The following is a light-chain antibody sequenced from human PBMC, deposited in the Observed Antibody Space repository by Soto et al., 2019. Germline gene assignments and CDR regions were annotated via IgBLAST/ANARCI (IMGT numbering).Light chain of an antibody. CDR1: QSISTY. V-gene: IGKV1-39*01. Sequence: DIQMTQSPSSLSASVGDRVTITCRASQSISTYLDWYQQKPGKAPKLLIYAASTLQIGVPSRFSGSGSGTVARLTSSSLQPQDFATYYSQQDATYSRTFGQWTNVYFK. J-gene: IGKJ1*01. CDR3: QQDATYSRT. CDR2: AAS.